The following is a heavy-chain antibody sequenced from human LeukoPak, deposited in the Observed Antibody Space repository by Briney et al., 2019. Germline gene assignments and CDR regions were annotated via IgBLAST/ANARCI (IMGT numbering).Heavy chain of an antibody. CDR2: ISGSGGST. D-gene: IGHD3-10*01. CDR1: GFTFSSYG. V-gene: IGHV3-23*01. Sequence: PGGSLRLSCAASGFTFSSYGMSWVRQAPGKGLEWVSAISGSGGSTYYADSVKGRFTISRDNSKNTLYLQMNSLRAEDTAVYYCATELDAVLWFGEYFDYWGQGTLVTVSS. CDR3: ATELDAVLWFGEYFDY. J-gene: IGHJ4*02.